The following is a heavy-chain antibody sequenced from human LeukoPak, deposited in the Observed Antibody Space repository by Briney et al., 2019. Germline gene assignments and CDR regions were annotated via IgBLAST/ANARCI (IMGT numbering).Heavy chain of an antibody. CDR3: ASTASVQPSFFDY. Sequence: GASVKVSCKASGGTFSSYAISWVRQAPGQGPEWMGGIIPIFGTANYAQKFQGRVTITADESTSTAYMELSSLRSEDTAVYYCASTASVQPSFFDYWGQGTLVTVSS. CDR2: IIPIFGTA. J-gene: IGHJ4*02. D-gene: IGHD3-16*02. V-gene: IGHV1-69*01. CDR1: GGTFSSYA.